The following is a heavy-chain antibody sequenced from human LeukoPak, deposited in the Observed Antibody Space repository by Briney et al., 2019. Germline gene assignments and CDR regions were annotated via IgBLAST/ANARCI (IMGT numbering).Heavy chain of an antibody. V-gene: IGHV4-59*08. CDR1: GGSISSYY. J-gene: IGHJ4*02. CDR3: ARHGYSSGWSDY. CDR2: IYYSGST. Sequence: SETLSLTCTVSGGSISSYYWSWIRQPPGKGLEWIGYIYYSGSTNYNPSLKSRVTISVDTSKNQFSLKLSSVTAADTAVYYCARHGYSSGWSDYWGQGTLVTVSS. D-gene: IGHD6-19*01.